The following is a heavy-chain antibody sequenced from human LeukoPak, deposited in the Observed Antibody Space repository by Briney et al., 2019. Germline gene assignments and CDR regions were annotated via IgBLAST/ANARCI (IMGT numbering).Heavy chain of an antibody. V-gene: IGHV3-22*01. CDR2: IRSKAFGGTT. CDR1: GFTVSSNY. D-gene: IGHD5-18*01. Sequence: GGSLRLSCAASGFTVSSNYMSWVRQAPGKGLEWVGFIRSKAFGGTTDYAASVKGRFTISRDDSKSIAYLQLNSLKTEDTAVYYCSSHTAPRTIAYWGQGTLVTVSS. J-gene: IGHJ4*02. CDR3: SSHTAPRTIAY.